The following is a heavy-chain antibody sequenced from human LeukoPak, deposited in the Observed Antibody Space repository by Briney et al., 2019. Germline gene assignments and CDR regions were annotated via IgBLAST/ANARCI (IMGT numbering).Heavy chain of an antibody. CDR3: TTGIAAAGDVFDY. CDR2: IKSKTDGGTT. J-gene: IGHJ4*02. V-gene: IGHV3-15*01. CDR1: GFTFSNAW. Sequence: GGSLRLSCAASGFTFSNAWMSWVRQAPGKGLEWVGRIKSKTDGGTTDYAAPVKGRFTISRDDSENTLYLQMNSLKTEDTAVYYCTTGIAAAGDVFDYWGQGTLVTVSS. D-gene: IGHD6-13*01.